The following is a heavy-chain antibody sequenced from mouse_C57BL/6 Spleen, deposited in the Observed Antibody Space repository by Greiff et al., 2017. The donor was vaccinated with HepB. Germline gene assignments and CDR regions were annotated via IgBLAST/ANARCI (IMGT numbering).Heavy chain of an antibody. CDR2: IDPSDSET. J-gene: IGHJ2*01. CDR3: ARGDSNLLFDY. V-gene: IGHV1-52*01. CDR1: GYTFTSYW. Sequence: VQLQQPGAELVRPGSSVKLSCKASGYTFTSYWMHWVKQRPIQGLEWIGNIDPSDSETHYNQKFKDKATLTVDKSSSTAYMQLSSLTSEDSAVYYCARGDSNLLFDYWGQGTTLTVSS. D-gene: IGHD2-5*01.